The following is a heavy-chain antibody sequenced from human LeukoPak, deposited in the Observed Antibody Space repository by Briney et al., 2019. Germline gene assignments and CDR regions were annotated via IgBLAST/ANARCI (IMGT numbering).Heavy chain of an antibody. CDR1: GYTFTGYY. CDR2: INPNSGGT. Sequence: ASVKASCKASGYTFTGYYMHWVRQAPGQGLEWMGWINPNSGGTNYAQKFQGRVTMTRDTSISTAYMELSRLRSDDTAVYYCARETHYYGSGRSFDYWGQGTLVTVSS. J-gene: IGHJ4*02. CDR3: ARETHYYGSGRSFDY. D-gene: IGHD3-10*01. V-gene: IGHV1-2*02.